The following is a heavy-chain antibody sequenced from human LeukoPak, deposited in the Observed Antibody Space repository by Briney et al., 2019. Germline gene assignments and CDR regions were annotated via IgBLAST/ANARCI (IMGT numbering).Heavy chain of an antibody. CDR3: ASAGYYGDDAFDL. CDR1: GFIIGSYW. D-gene: IGHD2/OR15-2a*01. V-gene: IGHV3-7*01. CDR2: IRQDGSEK. Sequence: GSLRLSCGASGFIIGSYWMSWVRQAPGKGLEWVANIRQDGSEKYYVDSVKGRLTISRDNAKNSLYLQMNNLTAADTAIYYCASAGYYGDDAFDLWGQGTRVTVSS. J-gene: IGHJ3*01.